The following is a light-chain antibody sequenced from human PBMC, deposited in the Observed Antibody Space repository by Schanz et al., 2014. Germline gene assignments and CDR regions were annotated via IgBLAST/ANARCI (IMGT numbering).Light chain of an antibody. CDR3: SSYATSDTVTL. CDR2: EAT. CDR1: SSDVGSYKF. J-gene: IGLJ3*02. Sequence: QSALTQPASVSGSPGQSITISCTGTSSDVGSYKFVSWYQQHPGKAPKLIIYEATNRPSGVSSRFSGSKSVTTASLTISGLQAEEEADYYCSSYATSDTVTLFGGGTKLTVL. V-gene: IGLV2-14*02.